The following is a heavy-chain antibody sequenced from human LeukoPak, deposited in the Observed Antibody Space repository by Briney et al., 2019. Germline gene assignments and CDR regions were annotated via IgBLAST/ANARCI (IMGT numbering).Heavy chain of an antibody. J-gene: IGHJ5*02. Sequence: GRSLRLSCAASGFTFSSYGMHWVRQAPGKGLEWVAVIWYDVSNKYYADSVKGRFTISRDNSKNTLYLQMNSLRAEDTAVYYCAKDHYDSSGRNWFDPWGQGTLVTVSS. D-gene: IGHD3-22*01. V-gene: IGHV3-33*06. CDR1: GFTFSSYG. CDR2: IWYDVSNK. CDR3: AKDHYDSSGRNWFDP.